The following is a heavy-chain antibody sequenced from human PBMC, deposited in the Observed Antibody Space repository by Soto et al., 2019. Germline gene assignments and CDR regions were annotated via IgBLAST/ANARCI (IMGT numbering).Heavy chain of an antibody. CDR3: GRLEGLATISYYFDY. D-gene: IGHD3-9*01. J-gene: IGHJ4*02. CDR2: VYYSGST. V-gene: IGHV4-39*01. CDR1: GGSVSSSSDY. Sequence: SETLSLTCTVSGGSVSSSSDYWGWVRQPPGKGLEWIGSVYYSGSTYYNPSLESRVTISVDKSKNQFSLKLMSLSAADTAVYNCGRLEGLATISYYFDYWGQGALVTVSS.